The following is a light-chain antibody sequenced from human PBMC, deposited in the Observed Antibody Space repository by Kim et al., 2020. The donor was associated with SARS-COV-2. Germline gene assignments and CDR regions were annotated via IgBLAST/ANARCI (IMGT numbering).Light chain of an antibody. J-gene: IGLJ2*01. Sequence: GSPGQTASITYSGDKLADGYVCWYQQTPVLSPVLVICQHNKRPSGIPERFSGSTAGNTASLTIGGTQAIDEADYWCQVGDSKVFGGGTKLTVL. CDR3: QVGDSKV. CDR1: KLADGY. V-gene: IGLV3-1*01. CDR2: QHN.